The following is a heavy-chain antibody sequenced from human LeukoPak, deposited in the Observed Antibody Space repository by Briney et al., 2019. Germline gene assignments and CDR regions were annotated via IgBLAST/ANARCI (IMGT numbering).Heavy chain of an antibody. D-gene: IGHD4-17*01. CDR3: AKGETVTTTSFDY. J-gene: IGHJ4*02. Sequence: GGSLRLSCAASGFTFSSYAMSWVRQAPGKGLEWVSAISGSGGSTYYADSVKGRFTISRDNSKNTLYLQMNSLRAEDMAVYYCAKGETVTTTSFDYWGQGTLVTVSS. V-gene: IGHV3-23*01. CDR2: ISGSGGST. CDR1: GFTFSSYA.